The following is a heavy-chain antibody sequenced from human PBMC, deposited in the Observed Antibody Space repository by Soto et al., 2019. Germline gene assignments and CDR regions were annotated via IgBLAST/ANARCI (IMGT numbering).Heavy chain of an antibody. CDR3: ARGSEWESLGYYYYRMDV. Sequence: QVQLVQSGAEVKKPGSSLKVSCKASGRTFSSYAISWVRQAPGQGLEWMGGIIPIFGTANYAQKFQGRVTITADESTSTAYMELSRLRSEDTAVYYCARGSEWESLGYYYYRMDVWGQGTKVTVSS. CDR2: IIPIFGTA. CDR1: GRTFSSYA. V-gene: IGHV1-69*01. J-gene: IGHJ6*02. D-gene: IGHD1-26*01.